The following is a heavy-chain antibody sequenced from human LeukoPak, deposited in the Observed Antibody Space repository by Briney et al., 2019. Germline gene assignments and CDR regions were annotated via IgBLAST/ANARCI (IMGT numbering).Heavy chain of an antibody. CDR1: GFTFSSYA. J-gene: IGHJ5*02. V-gene: IGHV3-23*01. D-gene: IGHD2-2*01. CDR2: ISGSGRST. Sequence: GGSLRLSCAASGFTFSSYAMSGVRQAPGKGLEWVSAISGSGRSTYYADSEKGQFTISRDNSKNTLYLQMNSLRVEDTAVYYCAKGRNRLGYCSSTSCYQNYLGNNWFDPWGQGTLVTVSS. CDR3: AKGRNRLGYCSSTSCYQNYLGNNWFDP.